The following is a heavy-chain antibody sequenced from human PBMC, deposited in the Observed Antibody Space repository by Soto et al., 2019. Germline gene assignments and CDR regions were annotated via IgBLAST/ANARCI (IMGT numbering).Heavy chain of an antibody. CDR1: GGSISSYY. J-gene: IGHJ5*02. Sequence: PSETLSLTCTVSGGSISSYYCSLILQPPGKGLEWIGYIYYSGSANYNPPLKSRVTISVDRSKNQFSLKLSSVTAADTAVYYCARGHGDYAEDWFDPWGQGTLVTVSS. V-gene: IGHV4-59*12. CDR3: ARGHGDYAEDWFDP. D-gene: IGHD4-17*01. CDR2: IYYSGSA.